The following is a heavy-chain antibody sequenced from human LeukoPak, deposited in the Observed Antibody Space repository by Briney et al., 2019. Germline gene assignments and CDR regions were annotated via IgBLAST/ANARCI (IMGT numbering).Heavy chain of an antibody. CDR2: INHSGST. CDR3: ARGGITIFGVVRYYGMDV. D-gene: IGHD3-3*01. CDR1: GGSFSGYY. J-gene: IGHJ6*02. V-gene: IGHV4-34*01. Sequence: PPETLSLTCAVYGGSFSGYYWSWIRQPPGKGLEWIGEINHSGSTNYNPSLKSRVTISVDTSKNQFSLKLSSVTAADTAVYYCARGGITIFGVVRYYGMDVWGQGTTVTVSS.